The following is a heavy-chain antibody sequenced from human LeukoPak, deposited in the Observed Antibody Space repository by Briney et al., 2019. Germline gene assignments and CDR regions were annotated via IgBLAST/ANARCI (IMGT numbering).Heavy chain of an antibody. D-gene: IGHD2-2*01. J-gene: IGHJ5*02. CDR3: ARHPYQLLWLSWFDP. Sequence: PSETLSLTCTVSGGSSSSSRYYWGWIRQPPGKGLEWIGSIYYSGSTYYNPSLKSRVAISVDTSKNQFSLKLSSVTAADTAVYYCARHPYQLLWLSWFDPWGQGTLVTVSS. V-gene: IGHV4-39*01. CDR2: IYYSGST. CDR1: GGSSSSSRYY.